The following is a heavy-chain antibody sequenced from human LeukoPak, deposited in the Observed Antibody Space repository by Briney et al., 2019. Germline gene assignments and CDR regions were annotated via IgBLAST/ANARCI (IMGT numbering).Heavy chain of an antibody. V-gene: IGHV4-59*01. CDR2: IYYSGSX. CDR3: ARGGYSKFDY. Sequence: PSETLSLTCTVSGGSISGXXXXXXXXXXXXXLEWIGFIYYSGSXXXXXXLXSRXXXXXXXSKNQFSLKLSSVTAADTAVYYCARGGYSKFDYWGQGTLVTVSS. J-gene: IGHJ4*02. CDR1: GGSISGXX. D-gene: IGHD5-18*01.